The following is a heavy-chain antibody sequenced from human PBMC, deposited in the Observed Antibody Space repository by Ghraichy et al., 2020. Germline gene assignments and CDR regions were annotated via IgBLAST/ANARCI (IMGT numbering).Heavy chain of an antibody. D-gene: IGHD2/OR15-2a*01. Sequence: GSLRLSCSVSGGSISSYFWTWIRQPPGKGLEWIAYVHYSGTTNYNPSLKSRVTISLDTSNKQFSLQLNSVTAADTAVYYCARVVIGATIRYGVDVWGQGTTVTVSS. CDR3: ARVVIGATIRYGVDV. V-gene: IGHV4-59*01. CDR1: GGSISSYF. J-gene: IGHJ6*02. CDR2: VHYSGTT.